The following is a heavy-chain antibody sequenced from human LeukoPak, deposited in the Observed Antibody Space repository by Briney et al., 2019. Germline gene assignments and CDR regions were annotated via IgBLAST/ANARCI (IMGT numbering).Heavy chain of an antibody. CDR3: ARVFYDYVWGSYRPNWFDP. Sequence: KPSETLSLTCAVYGGSFNGYYWSWIRQPPEKGLEWIGEINHSGSTNYNPSLKSRVTISVDKSKNQFSLKLSSVTAADTAVYYCARVFYDYVWGSYRPNWFDPWGQGTLVTVSS. J-gene: IGHJ5*02. V-gene: IGHV4-34*01. CDR1: GGSFNGYY. CDR2: INHSGST. D-gene: IGHD3-16*02.